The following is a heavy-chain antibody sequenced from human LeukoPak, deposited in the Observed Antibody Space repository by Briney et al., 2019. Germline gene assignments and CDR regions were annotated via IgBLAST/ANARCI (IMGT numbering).Heavy chain of an antibody. Sequence: ASLKVSCKASGYSFTGYYIHWVRQAPGQGLEWMGWINPDGGVTKSAQNFQGRVTMTRDKSINTVYMELSGLTSDDTALYYCARGPNHYYYMDFWGTGTTVSVSS. CDR3: ARGPNHYYYMDF. CDR1: GYSFTGYY. CDR2: INPDGGVT. V-gene: IGHV1-2*02. J-gene: IGHJ6*03. D-gene: IGHD2-8*01.